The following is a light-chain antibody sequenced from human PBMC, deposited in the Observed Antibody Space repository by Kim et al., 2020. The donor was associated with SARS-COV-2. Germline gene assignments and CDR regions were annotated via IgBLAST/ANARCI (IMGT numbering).Light chain of an antibody. Sequence: GQSVTISCTGTRSDVGGYNYVSWYQQHPGKAPNLMIYDVSKRPSGVPDRFSGSKSGNTASLTISGLQAEDEADYYCCSYAGSYTVVFGGGTQLTVL. CDR1: RSDVGGYNY. CDR3: CSYAGSYTVV. V-gene: IGLV2-11*01. J-gene: IGLJ2*01. CDR2: DVS.